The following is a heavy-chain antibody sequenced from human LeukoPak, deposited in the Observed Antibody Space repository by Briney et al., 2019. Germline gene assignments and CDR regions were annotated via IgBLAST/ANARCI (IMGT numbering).Heavy chain of an antibody. Sequence: GGSLRLSCAASGFTFSSYWMSWVRQAPGKGLEWVANIKQDGSEKYYVDSVKGRFTISRDNAKNSLYLQMNSLRAEDTAVYYCARSGIVFRQWLAASYYYYYGMDVWGQGTTVTVSS. CDR3: ARSGIVFRQWLAASYYYYYGMDV. CDR1: GFTFSSYW. J-gene: IGHJ6*02. V-gene: IGHV3-7*03. CDR2: IKQDGSEK. D-gene: IGHD6-19*01.